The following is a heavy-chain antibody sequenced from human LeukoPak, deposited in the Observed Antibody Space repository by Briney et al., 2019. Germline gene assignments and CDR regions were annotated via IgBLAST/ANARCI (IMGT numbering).Heavy chain of an antibody. CDR2: IYTSGST. D-gene: IGHD5-12*01. CDR3: ARERGGLGSHSGYDATNYFDY. J-gene: IGHJ4*02. V-gene: IGHV4-4*07. CDR1: GGSISSYY. Sequence: SETLSLTCTVSGGSISSYYWSWIRQPAGKGLEWIGRIYTSGSTNYNPSLKSRVTMSVDTSKNQFSLKLSSVTAADTAVYYCARERGGLGSHSGYDATNYFDYWGQGTLVTVSS.